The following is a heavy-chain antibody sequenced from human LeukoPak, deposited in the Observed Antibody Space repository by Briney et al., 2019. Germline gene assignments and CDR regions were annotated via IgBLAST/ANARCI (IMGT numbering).Heavy chain of an antibody. CDR3: ARLPKYSRPLDY. J-gene: IGHJ4*02. V-gene: IGHV1-8*02. Sequence: RASVKVSCKASVYTFSSYDINWVRQATGQGLEWMGWMNPNSGNTAYAQKFQGRVTMSRDTSISTAYMELSSLRSEDTAVYYCARLPKYSRPLDYWGQGTLVTVSS. D-gene: IGHD6-6*01. CDR2: MNPNSGNT. CDR1: VYTFSSYD.